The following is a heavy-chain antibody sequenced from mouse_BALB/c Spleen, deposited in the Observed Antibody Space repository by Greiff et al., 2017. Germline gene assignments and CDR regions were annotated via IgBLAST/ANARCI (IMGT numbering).Heavy chain of an antibody. CDR1: GYTFTSYW. Sequence: QVQLQQPGAELVKPGASVKLSCKASGYTFTSYWMHWVKQRPGQGLEWIGEINPSNGRTNYNEKFKSKATLTVDKSSSTAYMQLSSLTSEDSAVYYCARGRDSYDYWGQGTTLTVSS. V-gene: IGHV1S81*02. CDR2: INPSNGRT. D-gene: IGHD2-12*01. J-gene: IGHJ2*01. CDR3: ARGRDSYDY.